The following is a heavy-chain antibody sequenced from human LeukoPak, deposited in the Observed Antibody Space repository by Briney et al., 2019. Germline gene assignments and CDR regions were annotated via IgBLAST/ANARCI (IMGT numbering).Heavy chain of an antibody. CDR2: IAYDGSCK. CDR3: ARAYGGNSAYWYFDL. Sequence: PGGSLRLSCAASGFTFSSYAMHWVRQAPGKGLEWVAVIAYDGSCKYYADSVKGRFTISRDNSKNTLYLQMNSLRAEDTAVYYCARAYGGNSAYWYFDLWGRGNLVTVSS. D-gene: IGHD4-23*01. V-gene: IGHV3-30-3*01. J-gene: IGHJ2*01. CDR1: GFTFSSYA.